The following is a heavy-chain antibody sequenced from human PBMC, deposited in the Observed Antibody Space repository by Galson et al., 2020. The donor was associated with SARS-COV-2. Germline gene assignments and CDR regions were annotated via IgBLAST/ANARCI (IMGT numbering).Heavy chain of an antibody. J-gene: IGHJ4*02. CDR1: GFTFSSYS. CDR3: ARFGLQQLVSLDEIDY. CDR2: ISSSSSYI. V-gene: IGHV3-21*01. Sequence: GESLKISCAASGFTFSSYSMNWVRQAPGKGLEWVSSISSSSSYIYYADSVKGRFTISRDNAKNSLYLQMNSLRAEDTAVYYCARFGLQQLVSLDEIDYWGQGTLVTVSS. D-gene: IGHD6-6*01.